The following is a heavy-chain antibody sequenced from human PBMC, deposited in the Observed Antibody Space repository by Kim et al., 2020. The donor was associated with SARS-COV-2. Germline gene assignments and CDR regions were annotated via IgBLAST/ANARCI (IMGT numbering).Heavy chain of an antibody. CDR3: AREVGYSYGRYYYGMDV. V-gene: IGHV3-66*01. J-gene: IGHJ6*02. D-gene: IGHD5-18*01. Sequence: GGSLRLSCAASGFTVSSNYMSWVRQAPGKGLEWVSVIYSGGSTYYADSVKGRFTISRDNSKNTLYLQMNSLRAEDTAVYYCAREVGYSYGRYYYGMDVWGQGTTVTVSS. CDR2: IYSGGST. CDR1: GFTVSSNY.